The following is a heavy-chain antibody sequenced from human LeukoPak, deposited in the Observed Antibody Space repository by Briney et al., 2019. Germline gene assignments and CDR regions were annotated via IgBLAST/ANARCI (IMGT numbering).Heavy chain of an antibody. D-gene: IGHD2-15*01. J-gene: IGHJ4*02. Sequence: GGSLRLSCAASGFTFSSYAMHWVRQAPGKGLEWVAVISYDGSNKYYADSVKGRFTISRDNSKNMLYLQMNSLRPEDTAVYYCAKAVVVAPDYWGQGTLVTVSS. V-gene: IGHV3-30*04. CDR3: AKAVVVAPDY. CDR2: ISYDGSNK. CDR1: GFTFSSYA.